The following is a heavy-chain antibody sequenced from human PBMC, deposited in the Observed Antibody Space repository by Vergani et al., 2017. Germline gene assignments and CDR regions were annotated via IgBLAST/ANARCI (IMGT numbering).Heavy chain of an antibody. Sequence: QVQLQESGPGLVKPSETLSLTCTVSGGSISSYYWSWIRQPPGKGLEWIGYIYYSGSTNYNPSLKSRVTISVDTSKNQFSLKLSSVTAADTAVYYCARASCGSGWLGLYWYFDLWGRGTLVTVSS. CDR3: ARASCGSGWLGLYWYFDL. CDR1: GGSISSYY. J-gene: IGHJ2*01. CDR2: IYYSGST. V-gene: IGHV4-59*01. D-gene: IGHD6-19*01.